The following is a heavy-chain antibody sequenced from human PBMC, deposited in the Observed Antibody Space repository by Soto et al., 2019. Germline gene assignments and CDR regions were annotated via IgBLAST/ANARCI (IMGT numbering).Heavy chain of an antibody. Sequence: PGGSLRLSCAASGFSFRNYAMSWVRQAPGKGLEWISTLTGSSSNIYYADSVKDRFAISRDNSRNTLYLQMNSLTAEDTAVYYCANGRATYGLLTHDYWGQGTLVTVSS. V-gene: IGHV3-23*01. J-gene: IGHJ4*02. D-gene: IGHD3-10*01. CDR2: LTGSSSNI. CDR3: ANGRATYGLLTHDY. CDR1: GFSFRNYA.